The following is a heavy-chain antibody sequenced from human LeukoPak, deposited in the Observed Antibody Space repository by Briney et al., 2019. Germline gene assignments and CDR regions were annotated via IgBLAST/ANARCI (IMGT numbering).Heavy chain of an antibody. D-gene: IGHD1-26*01. CDR2: IKQDGSEK. CDR3: ARSSGSYYILYYFDY. CDR1: GFTFSSYW. J-gene: IGHJ4*02. V-gene: IGHV3-7*03. Sequence: GGSLRLSCAASGFTFSSYWMSWVRQAPGKGLEWVANIKQDGSEKYYVDSVKGRFTISRDNAKNSLYLQMNSLRAEDTAVYYCARSSGSYYILYYFDYWGQGALVTVSS.